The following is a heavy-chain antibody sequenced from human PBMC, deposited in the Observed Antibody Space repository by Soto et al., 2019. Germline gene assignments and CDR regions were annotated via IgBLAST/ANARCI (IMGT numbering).Heavy chain of an antibody. J-gene: IGHJ6*02. CDR3: AKDLYYDFWSGYYNYYYGTDV. V-gene: IGHV3-30*18. D-gene: IGHD3-3*01. CDR1: GFTFSSYG. CDR2: ISYDGSNK. Sequence: GGSLRLSCAASGFTFSSYGMHWVRQAPGKGLEWVAVISYDGSNKYYADSVKGRFTISRDNSKNTLYLQMNSLRAEDTAVYYCAKDLYYDFWSGYYNYYYGTDVWGQGTTVTVSS.